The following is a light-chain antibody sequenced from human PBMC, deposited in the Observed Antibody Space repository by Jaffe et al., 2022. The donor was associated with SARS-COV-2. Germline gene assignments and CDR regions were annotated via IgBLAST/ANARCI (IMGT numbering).Light chain of an antibody. CDR2: KVS. Sequence: DIYMTQSPSFLSASVGDRVTITCRASQTIGSYLNWYQHKPGRVPQILIYKVSNLQSGVPSRFSGSESGTGFTLTISSLQPDDIATYYCQQTYTTPITFGLGTRLEIE. J-gene: IGKJ5*01. CDR3: QQTYTTPIT. CDR1: QTIGSY. V-gene: IGKV1-39*01.